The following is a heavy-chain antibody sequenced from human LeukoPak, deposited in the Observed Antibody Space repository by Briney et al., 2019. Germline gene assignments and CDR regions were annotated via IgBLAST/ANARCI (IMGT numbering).Heavy chain of an antibody. D-gene: IGHD2-2*01. CDR2: INSDGSST. CDR3: ARERVTRGDCSSTSCYAYYFDY. Sequence: GGSLRLSCAASGFTFRRYWMHWVRQAPGKGLVWVSRINSDGSSTSYAESVKGRFTISRDNAQNTLSLQMNSLRAEDTAVYHCARERVTRGDCSSTSCYAYYFDYWGQGTLVTVSS. V-gene: IGHV3-74*01. CDR1: GFTFRRYW. J-gene: IGHJ4*02.